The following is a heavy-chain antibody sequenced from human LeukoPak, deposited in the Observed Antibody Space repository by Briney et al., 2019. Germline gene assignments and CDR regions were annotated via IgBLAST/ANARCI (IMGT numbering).Heavy chain of an antibody. CDR2: ITGTGGST. J-gene: IGHJ4*02. CDR1: GFSLSTYG. Sequence: GGSLRLSSAASGFSLSTYGVSWVRQPPGKGLEWVPGITGTGGSTYYADSVKGRFTVSRDTSKNTLYLQMNSLRAEDTAIYYCAKDHGTAVAGFYYWGQGTLVTVSS. D-gene: IGHD6-19*01. CDR3: AKDHGTAVAGFYY. V-gene: IGHV3-23*01.